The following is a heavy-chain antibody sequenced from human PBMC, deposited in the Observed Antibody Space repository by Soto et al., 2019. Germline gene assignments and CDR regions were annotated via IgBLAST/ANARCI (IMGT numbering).Heavy chain of an antibody. CDR2: IKSKTDGGTT. CDR3: TTDRLYYYDSSGYDY. J-gene: IGHJ4*02. D-gene: IGHD3-22*01. V-gene: IGHV3-15*07. CDR1: GFTFSNAW. Sequence: GGFLRLSCAASGFTFSNAWMNWVRQAPGKGLEWVGRIKSKTDGGTTDYAAPVKGRFTISRDDSKNTLYLQMNSLKTEDTAVYYCTTDRLYYYDSSGYDYWGQGTLVTVSS.